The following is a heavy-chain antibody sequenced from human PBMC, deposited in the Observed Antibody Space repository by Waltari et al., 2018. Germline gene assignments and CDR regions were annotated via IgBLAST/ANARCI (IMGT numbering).Heavy chain of an antibody. V-gene: IGHV4-59*01. CDR3: ARSPYYDFWSGYGDWYFDL. Sequence: QVQLQESGPGLVKPSETLSLTCTVSGGSISSYYWSWIRQPPGKGLEWIGYIYYSGSTNYNPSLRSRVTISVDTSKNQFSLKLSSVTAADTAVYYCARSPYYDFWSGYGDWYFDLWGRGTLVTVSS. D-gene: IGHD3-3*01. CDR1: GGSISSYY. CDR2: IYYSGST. J-gene: IGHJ2*01.